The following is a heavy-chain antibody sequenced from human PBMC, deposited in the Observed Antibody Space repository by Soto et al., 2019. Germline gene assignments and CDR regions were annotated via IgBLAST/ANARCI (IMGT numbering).Heavy chain of an antibody. V-gene: IGHV5-51*01. D-gene: IGHD2-2*01. CDR2: IYPGDSDT. J-gene: IGHJ6*03. CDR3: ARQGYCSSTSCPYDSYYYYMDV. Sequence: PGESLKISCKGSGYSFTSYWIGWVRQMPGKGLEWMGIIYPGDSDTRYSPSFQGQVTNSADKSISTAYLQWSSLKASDTAMHYCARQGYCSSTSCPYDSYYYYMDVWGKGTKVTVSS. CDR1: GYSFTSYW.